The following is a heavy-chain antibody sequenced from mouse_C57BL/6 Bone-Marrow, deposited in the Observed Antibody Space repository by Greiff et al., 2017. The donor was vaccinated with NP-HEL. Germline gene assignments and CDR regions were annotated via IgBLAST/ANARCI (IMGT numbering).Heavy chain of an antibody. CDR1: GYTFTDYC. V-gene: IGHV1-67*01. Sequence: QVQLQQSGPELVRPGASVKISCKASGYTFTDYCMHWVKQSHAQGLEWIGGISTYYGDASYNQKFKDKATMTVDKSSSTAYMELTRLTSEDSAVYYCARSVTARDFDGWGTGTTVTVSS. CDR2: ISTYYGDA. D-gene: IGHD2-1*01. J-gene: IGHJ1*03. CDR3: ARSVTARDFDG.